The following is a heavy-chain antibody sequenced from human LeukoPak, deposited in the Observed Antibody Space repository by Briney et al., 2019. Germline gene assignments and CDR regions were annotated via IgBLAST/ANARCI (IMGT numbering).Heavy chain of an antibody. CDR3: ARKFNVLRLLEWATAWFDP. CDR1: GGSFSGYY. Sequence: SETLSLTCAVYGGSFSGYYWSWIRQPPGKGLEWIGEINHSGSTNYNPSLKSRVTISVDTSKNQFSLKLNSVTAADTAVYYCARKFNVLRLLEWATAWFDPWGQGTLVTVSS. J-gene: IGHJ5*02. D-gene: IGHD3-3*01. CDR2: INHSGST. V-gene: IGHV4-34*01.